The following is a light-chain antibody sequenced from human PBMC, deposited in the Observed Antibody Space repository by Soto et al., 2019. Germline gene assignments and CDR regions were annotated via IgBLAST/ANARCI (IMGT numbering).Light chain of an antibody. CDR1: QGIRTD. V-gene: IGKV1-17*01. CDR2: AAS. J-gene: IGKJ2*01. Sequence: DIQMTQSPSSLSASVGDRVTITCRASQGIRTDLGWYQKKTGKAPKRLIYAASSLQSGVPSRFSGSGSGTEFTLTISSLQPEDFATDYCLQHNSYPYSFGQGTKLEIK. CDR3: LQHNSYPYS.